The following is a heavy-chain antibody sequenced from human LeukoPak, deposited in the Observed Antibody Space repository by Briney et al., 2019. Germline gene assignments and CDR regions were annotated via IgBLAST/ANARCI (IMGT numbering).Heavy chain of an antibody. D-gene: IGHD2-15*01. CDR2: IYPGDSDT. V-gene: IGHV5-51*01. Sequence: GESLKISCKGFGYSFTSYWIGWVRQMPGKGLEWMGIIYPGDSDTRYSPSFQGQVTISADKSISTAYLQWSSLKASDTAMYYCARSIYCSGGSCYSDYYYGMDIWGQGTTVTVSS. CDR1: GYSFTSYW. J-gene: IGHJ6*02. CDR3: ARSIYCSGGSCYSDYYYGMDI.